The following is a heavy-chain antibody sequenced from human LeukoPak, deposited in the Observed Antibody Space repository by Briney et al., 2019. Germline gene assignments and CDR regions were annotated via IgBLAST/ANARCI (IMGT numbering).Heavy chain of an antibody. V-gene: IGHV3-53*01. CDR1: GFTVSSNY. Sequence: GGSPRLSCAASGFTVSSNYMSWVRQAPGKGLEWVSIIYSGGSTYSADSVKGRFTISRDNSKNTLYLQMSNLRAEDTAVYFCARGGGLDVWGQGATVTVSS. CDR3: ARGGGLDV. CDR2: IYSGGST. J-gene: IGHJ6*02. D-gene: IGHD3-16*01.